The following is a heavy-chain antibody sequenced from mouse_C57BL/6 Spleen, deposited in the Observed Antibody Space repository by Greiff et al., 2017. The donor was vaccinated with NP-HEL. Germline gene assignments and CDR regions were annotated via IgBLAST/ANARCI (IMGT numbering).Heavy chain of an antibody. Sequence: EVQLQQSGPSLVRPSQTLSLTCTVTGFSINSDCYWIWIRQFPGNKLEYIGYTFYSGITYYNPSLESRTNITRDTSKNQFSLKLSSVTTEDTATYYCASSRVGWYFDVWGTGTTVTVSS. CDR1: GFSINSDCY. CDR2: TFYSGIT. CDR3: ASSRVGWYFDV. D-gene: IGHD1-1*01. J-gene: IGHJ1*03. V-gene: IGHV3-3*01.